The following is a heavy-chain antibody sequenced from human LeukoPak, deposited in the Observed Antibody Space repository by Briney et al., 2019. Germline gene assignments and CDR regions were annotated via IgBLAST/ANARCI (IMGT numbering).Heavy chain of an antibody. CDR1: GGSFSGYY. Sequence: SETLSLTCAVYGGSFSGYYWSWIRQPPGKGLEWIGEINHSGSTNYNPSLKSRVTISVDTSKNQYSLKLSSVTAADTAVYYCARAKYLYCSSTSCYGGYYYYGMDVWGQGTTVTVSS. CDR2: INHSGST. V-gene: IGHV4-34*01. J-gene: IGHJ6*02. D-gene: IGHD2-2*01. CDR3: ARAKYLYCSSTSCYGGYYYYGMDV.